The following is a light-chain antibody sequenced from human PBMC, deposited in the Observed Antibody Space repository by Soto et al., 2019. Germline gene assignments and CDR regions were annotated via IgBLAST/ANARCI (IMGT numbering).Light chain of an antibody. CDR2: GAS. V-gene: IGKV3-15*01. CDR1: QSVSSN. Sequence: EIVMTQSPATLSVSPGERAALSCRASQSVSSNFAWYQQKPGQAPRLLIYGASTRATGIPARFSGSGSGTEFTLTISSLQSEDFAVYYCQQYDSSPLTFGGGTKVEIK. CDR3: QQYDSSPLT. J-gene: IGKJ4*01.